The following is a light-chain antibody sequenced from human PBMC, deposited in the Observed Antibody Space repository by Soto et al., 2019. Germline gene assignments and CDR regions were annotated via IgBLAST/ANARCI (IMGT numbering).Light chain of an antibody. CDR2: DVT. CDR3: SSFTSSFPYV. J-gene: IGLJ1*01. V-gene: IGLV2-14*03. CDR1: SSDFDGFTK. Sequence: QSALTQPASVSGSPGQSIAISCTGTSSDFDGFTKVSWYQHHPDKAPKLMMYDVTNRPSGVSDRFSGSKSGNTASLTISGLQAEDEADYYCSSFTSSFPYVFGSGTKVTVL.